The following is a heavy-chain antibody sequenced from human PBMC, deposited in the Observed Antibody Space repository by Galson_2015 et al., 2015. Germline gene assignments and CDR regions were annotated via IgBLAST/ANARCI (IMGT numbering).Heavy chain of an antibody. CDR3: ATGGQPRSLPRVDN. Sequence: SLRLSCAASGFTFTRYSMNWVRQAPGKGLEWISSITSGSGYIYYADSVKGRFTISRDNAQTSLFLQMDSLRAEDTAVYYCATGGQPRSLPRVDNWGRRALVPVTS. V-gene: IGHV3-21*01. CDR1: GFTFTRYS. D-gene: IGHD2-2*01. CDR2: ITSGSGYI. J-gene: IGHJ4*02.